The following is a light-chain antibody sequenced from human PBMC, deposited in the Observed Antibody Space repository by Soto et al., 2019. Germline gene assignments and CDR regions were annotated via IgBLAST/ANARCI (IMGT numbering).Light chain of an antibody. Sequence: SYELTQPPSVSVAPEKTARITCGGNNIGSKRVHWYRQKPGQAPVLVIYYDSDRPSGTPERFSGSNSGNTATLTISRVEAGDEADYYCQVWDISTDHYVFGTGTKVTVL. V-gene: IGLV3-21*04. CDR3: QVWDISTDHYV. CDR1: NIGSKR. CDR2: YDS. J-gene: IGLJ1*01.